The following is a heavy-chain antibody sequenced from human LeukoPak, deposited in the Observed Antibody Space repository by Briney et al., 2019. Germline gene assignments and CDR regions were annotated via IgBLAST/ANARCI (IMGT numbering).Heavy chain of an antibody. D-gene: IGHD3-22*01. Sequence: TSETLSLTCTVSGDSITSGIHYWSWFRQPAGKGLEWIGRIYTSGSTNYNPSLKSRVTMSVDTSKNQFSLKLSSVTAADTAVYYCASHYYDSSGYYYEWFDPWGQGTLVTVSS. J-gene: IGHJ5*02. V-gene: IGHV4-61*02. CDR3: ASHYYDSSGYYYEWFDP. CDR2: IYTSGST. CDR1: GDSITSGIHY.